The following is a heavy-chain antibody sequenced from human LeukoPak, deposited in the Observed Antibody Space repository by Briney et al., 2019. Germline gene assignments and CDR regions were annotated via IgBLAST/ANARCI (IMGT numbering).Heavy chain of an antibody. Sequence: SETLSLTCTVSGGSISSYYWSWIRQPPGKGLEWIGYIYHSGSTNYNPSLKSRVTISVDTSKNQFSLKLSSVTAADTAVYYCARGKYFGYWGQGTLVTVSS. CDR3: ARGKYFGY. CDR1: GGSISSYY. CDR2: IYHSGST. V-gene: IGHV4-59*01. J-gene: IGHJ4*02.